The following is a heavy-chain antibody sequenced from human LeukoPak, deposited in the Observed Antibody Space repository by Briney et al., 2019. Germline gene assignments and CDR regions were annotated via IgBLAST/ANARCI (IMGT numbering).Heavy chain of an antibody. V-gene: IGHV3-9*01. Sequence: GGSLRLSCAASGFTFDDYAMHWVRQAPGKGLEWVSGISWNSGSIGYADSVKGRFTISRDNAKNSLYLQINSLRAEDTALYYCAKDRLRQAAGDDAFDIWGQGTMVTVSS. J-gene: IGHJ3*02. CDR2: ISWNSGSI. CDR3: AKDRLRQAAGDDAFDI. D-gene: IGHD6-13*01. CDR1: GFTFDDYA.